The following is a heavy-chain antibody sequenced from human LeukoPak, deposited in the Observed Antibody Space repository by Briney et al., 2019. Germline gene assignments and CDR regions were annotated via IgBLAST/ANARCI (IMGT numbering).Heavy chain of an antibody. CDR2: MNPNNGNT. Sequence: ASVKVSCKASGFTFTSYDINWVRQASGQGLEWMGWMNPNNGNTGYAQKFQGRVTITADESTSAAYMELSSLRSEDTAVYYCARVATIFGVVHAFDIWGQGTMVTVSS. V-gene: IGHV1-8*01. J-gene: IGHJ3*02. CDR1: GFTFTSYD. D-gene: IGHD3-3*01. CDR3: ARVATIFGVVHAFDI.